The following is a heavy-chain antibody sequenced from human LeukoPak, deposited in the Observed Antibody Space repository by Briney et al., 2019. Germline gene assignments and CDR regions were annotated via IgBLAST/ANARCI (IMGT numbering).Heavy chain of an antibody. Sequence: SETLSLTCAVYGGSLSGYYWTFVRQTPGKGLEWIGEIDRHGGTGYHPSLKSRVTISVDTSKNQFSLKLSSVTAADTAVYYCARINLRGSNWFDPWGQGTLVTVSS. D-gene: IGHD3-10*01. CDR3: ARINLRGSNWFDP. J-gene: IGHJ5*02. V-gene: IGHV4-34*01. CDR2: IDRHGGT. CDR1: GGSLSGYY.